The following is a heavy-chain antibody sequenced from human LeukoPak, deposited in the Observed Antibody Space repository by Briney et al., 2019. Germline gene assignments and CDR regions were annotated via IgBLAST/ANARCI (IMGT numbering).Heavy chain of an antibody. Sequence: PGGSLRLSCAASGFTFSSYAMHWVRQAPGKGLEWVAFIRYDGSNKYYADSVKGRFTISRDNSKNTLYLQMNSLRAEDTAVYYCAKGGNCSSTSCYKKSSRYYYYYMDVWGKGTTVTISS. CDR1: GFTFSSYA. J-gene: IGHJ6*03. V-gene: IGHV3-30*02. D-gene: IGHD2-2*02. CDR3: AKGGNCSSTSCYKKSSRYYYYYMDV. CDR2: IRYDGSNK.